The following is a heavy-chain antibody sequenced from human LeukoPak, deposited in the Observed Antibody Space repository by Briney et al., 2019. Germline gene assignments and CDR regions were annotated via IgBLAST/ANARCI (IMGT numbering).Heavy chain of an antibody. CDR1: GGSISSYY. D-gene: IGHD6-6*01. V-gene: IGHV4-4*07. CDR2: IHTSGST. Sequence: SETLSLTCTVSGGSISSYYWSWIRQPAGKGLEWIGRIHTSGSTNYNPSLKSRVTMSVDTSKNQFSLKLSSVTAADTAVYYCARIGYSSSSTYYYYMDVWGKGTAVTVSS. J-gene: IGHJ6*03. CDR3: ARIGYSSSSTYYYYMDV.